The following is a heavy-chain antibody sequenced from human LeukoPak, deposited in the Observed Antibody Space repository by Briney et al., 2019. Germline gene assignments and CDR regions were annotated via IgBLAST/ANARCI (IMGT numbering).Heavy chain of an antibody. V-gene: IGHV3-23*01. CDR2: ISESGAST. Sequence: PGGSLRLSCAASGFTFDTFAMSWVRQAPGKGLEWVSAISESGASTYYAESVKGRFTISRDNSKYTLYLQMNGLRAEDTAVYYCVKGGWLDYWGQGTLVTVS. CDR3: VKGGWLDY. CDR1: GFTFDTFA. D-gene: IGHD6-19*01. J-gene: IGHJ4*02.